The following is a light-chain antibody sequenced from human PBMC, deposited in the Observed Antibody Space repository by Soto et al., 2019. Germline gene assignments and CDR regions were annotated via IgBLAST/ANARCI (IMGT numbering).Light chain of an antibody. CDR3: QQYDTSPRT. Sequence: EIVWTQSPGTLSLSPGERATLSCRASQSLRSSYLAWYQQKPGQAPRILIYAASSRATGIPDRFSGSGSETDFTLTISRLEPEDSAVYYCQQYDTSPRTFGQGTKVDIK. CDR1: QSLRSSY. V-gene: IGKV3-20*01. J-gene: IGKJ1*01. CDR2: AAS.